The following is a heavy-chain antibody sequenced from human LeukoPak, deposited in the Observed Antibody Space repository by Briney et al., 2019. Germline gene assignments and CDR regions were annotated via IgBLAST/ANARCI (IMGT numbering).Heavy chain of an antibody. CDR1: GFAFGIYA. CDR2: MGRDYDR. J-gene: IGHJ4*02. D-gene: IGHD5-12*01. CDR3: AKSAGVATIYFDC. Sequence: GGSLRLSCTASGFAFGIYAMAWVRQAPEKGLEGVAAMGRDYDRVHEDSVKGRFTISRDNSKSTLYLQMDNLRPEDTAVYFCAKSAGVATIYFDCWGQGALVTVSS. V-gene: IGHV3-23*01.